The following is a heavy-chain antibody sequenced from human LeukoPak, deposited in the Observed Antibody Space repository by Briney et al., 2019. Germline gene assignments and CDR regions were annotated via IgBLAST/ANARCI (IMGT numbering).Heavy chain of an antibody. Sequence: GASVEVSCKASGYTFTSYYMHWVRQAPGQGLEWMGIINPSGGSTSYAQKFQGRVTMTRDTSTSTVYMELSSLRSEDTAVYYCARVSRYCSGGSCPGWFDPWGQGTLVTVSS. CDR3: ARVSRYCSGGSCPGWFDP. CDR1: GYTFTSYY. CDR2: INPSGGST. D-gene: IGHD2-15*01. J-gene: IGHJ5*02. V-gene: IGHV1-46*01.